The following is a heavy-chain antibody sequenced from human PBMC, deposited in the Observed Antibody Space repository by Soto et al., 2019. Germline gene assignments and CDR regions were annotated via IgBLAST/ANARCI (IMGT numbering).Heavy chain of an antibody. V-gene: IGHV3-23*01. Sequence: EVQLLESGGGLVQPGGSLRLSCAASGFTFSSYAMSWVRQAPGKGLEWVSAISGSGGSTYYADSVKGRFTISRDNSKNTLYLQMNSLRAEDTAVYYCAKGSSGWYGGGWWYFDYWGQGTLVTVSS. CDR3: AKGSSGWYGGGWWYFDY. CDR1: GFTFSSYA. J-gene: IGHJ4*02. D-gene: IGHD6-19*01. CDR2: ISGSGGST.